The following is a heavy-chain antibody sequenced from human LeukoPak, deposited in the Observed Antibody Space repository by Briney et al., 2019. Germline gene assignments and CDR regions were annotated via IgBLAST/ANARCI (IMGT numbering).Heavy chain of an antibody. Sequence: ASVKVSCKASGYTFTDYHMHWVRQAPGQGLEWMGIINPSGGSTTYAEKLQGRVTITRDTSTNTLYMELSSLRSEDTAVYYCARDSLRTAIAMAGGNWFDPWGQGTLVTVSS. V-gene: IGHV1-46*04. J-gene: IGHJ5*02. D-gene: IGHD6-19*01. CDR3: ARDSLRTAIAMAGGNWFDP. CDR2: INPSGGST. CDR1: GYTFTDYH.